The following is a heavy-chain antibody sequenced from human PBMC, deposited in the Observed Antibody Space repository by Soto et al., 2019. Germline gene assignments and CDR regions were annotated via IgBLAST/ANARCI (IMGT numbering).Heavy chain of an antibody. J-gene: IGHJ4*02. CDR1: GGSISSGGYY. V-gene: IGHV4-31*03. D-gene: IGHD2-15*01. CDR3: ARVGYCSGGSCYDFDY. CDR2: IYYSGST. Sequence: QVQLQESGPGLVKPSQTLSLTCTVSGGSISSGGYYWSWIRQHPGKGLEWIGYIYYSGSTYYNPSLKGRVTISVDTSKNQFSLKLSSVTAADTAVYYCARVGYCSGGSCYDFDYWGQGTLVTVSS.